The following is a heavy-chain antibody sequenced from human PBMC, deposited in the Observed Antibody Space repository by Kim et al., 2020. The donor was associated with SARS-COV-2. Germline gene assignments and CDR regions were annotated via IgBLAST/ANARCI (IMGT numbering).Heavy chain of an antibody. V-gene: IGHV3-7*03. Sequence: GGSLRLSCAASGFTFGSYWMTWVRQAPGKGLEWVANIKQDGTQQYYVDSVRGRFTVSRDGANMYLQINSLRAEDTAVYYCARTLTGTTESFEYWGRGTLVTVSS. CDR1: GFTFGSYW. CDR3: ARTLTGTTESFEY. D-gene: IGHD3-9*01. CDR2: IKQDGTQQ. J-gene: IGHJ1*01.